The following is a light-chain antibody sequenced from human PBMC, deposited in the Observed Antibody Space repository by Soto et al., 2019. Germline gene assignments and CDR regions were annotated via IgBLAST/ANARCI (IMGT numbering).Light chain of an antibody. CDR3: QQRSNWPPYT. J-gene: IGKJ2*01. Sequence: LTQSPSSLSASIGDRVTIACRASQGISRYLAWYQQKPGQAPRLLIYDASNRATGIPARFSGSGSGTDFTLTISSLEPEDFAVYYCQQRSNWPPYTFGQGTKLEIK. CDR1: QGISRY. CDR2: DAS. V-gene: IGKV3-11*01.